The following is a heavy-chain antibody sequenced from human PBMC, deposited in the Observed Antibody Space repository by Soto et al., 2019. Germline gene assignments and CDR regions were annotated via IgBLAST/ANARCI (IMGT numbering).Heavy chain of an antibody. D-gene: IGHD2-15*01. CDR3: ARDVLGYCSGGSCYDPRTFDI. V-gene: IGHV1-18*01. J-gene: IGHJ3*02. Sequence: ASVKVSCKASGYTFTSYGISWVRQAPGQGLEWMGGISPYFGNANYAQKLQGRVTITADESTSTAYMELSSLRSEDTAVYYCARDVLGYCSGGSCYDPRTFDIWGQGTMVT. CDR2: ISPYFGNA. CDR1: GYTFTSYG.